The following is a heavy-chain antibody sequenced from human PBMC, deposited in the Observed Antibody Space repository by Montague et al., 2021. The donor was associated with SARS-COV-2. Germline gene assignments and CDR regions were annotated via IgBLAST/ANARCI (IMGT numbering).Heavy chain of an antibody. D-gene: IGHD3-10*01. CDR2: INGDATTT. Sequence: SLRLSCAASGFTLGYTWMHWVRQAPGKGLVWISHINGDATTTKYADSVKGRFTISRDNAKSTLYLQLDSLRAEDTAVYYCVKDRGTPEAFDMWGQGTMVTVSS. V-gene: IGHV3-74*03. CDR3: VKDRGTPEAFDM. J-gene: IGHJ3*02. CDR1: GFTLGYTW.